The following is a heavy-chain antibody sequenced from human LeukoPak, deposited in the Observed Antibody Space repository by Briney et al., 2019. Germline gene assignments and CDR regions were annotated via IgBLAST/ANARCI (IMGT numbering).Heavy chain of an antibody. CDR1: GFTFSSYG. Sequence: GGSLRLSCAASGFTFSSYGMHWVRQAPGKGLEWVAVIWYDGSNKYYADSVKGRFTISRENAKNSLYLQMNSLRAGDTAVYYCVRGGETGFDYWGQGTLVTVSS. V-gene: IGHV3-33*01. J-gene: IGHJ4*02. CDR2: IWYDGSNK. D-gene: IGHD3-10*01. CDR3: VRGGETGFDY.